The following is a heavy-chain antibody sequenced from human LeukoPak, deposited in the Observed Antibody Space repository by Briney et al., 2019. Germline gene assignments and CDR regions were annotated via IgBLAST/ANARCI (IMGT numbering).Heavy chain of an antibody. J-gene: IGHJ6*02. CDR1: GYSISTDYY. CDR2: MYHSGST. V-gene: IGHV4-38-2*02. Sequence: PSETLSLTCTVSGYSISTDYYWTWIRQPPGKGLEWIGTMYHSGSTYYNPSLKSRVTISSDTSKNQFSLKLSSVTAADTAVYYCARSCSGGSCYHYYGMGVWGQGTTVTVSS. D-gene: IGHD2-15*01. CDR3: ARSCSGGSCYHYYGMGV.